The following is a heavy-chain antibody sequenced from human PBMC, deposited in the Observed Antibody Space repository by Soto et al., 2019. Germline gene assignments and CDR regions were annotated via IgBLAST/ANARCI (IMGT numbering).Heavy chain of an antibody. Sequence: GSLRLSCAASGFTFGNFVMRWVRQTPGKGLEWVSTITETGGDTYYTDSVKGRFTISRDNSKNTLYLQMTSLRAEDTALYYCTRASSDRNHMEVWAPGSTVTVTS. CDR1: GFTFGNFV. CDR2: ITETGGDT. CDR3: TRASSDRNHMEV. V-gene: IGHV3-23*01. J-gene: IGHJ6*02.